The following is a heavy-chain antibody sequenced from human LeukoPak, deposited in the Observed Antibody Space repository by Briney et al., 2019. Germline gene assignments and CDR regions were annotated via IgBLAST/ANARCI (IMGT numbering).Heavy chain of an antibody. J-gene: IGHJ4*02. CDR2: IYPGAPDT. CDR1: GYAFSSYW. V-gene: IGHV5-51*01. Sequence: LGESLKISCKGSGYAFSSYWVAWVRQVPGKGLEWMGTIYPGAPDTRYSPSFQGQVTISADESISTAYLQWSSLKASDTAMYYCARRSQVGKSFEYWGQGALVTVSS. D-gene: IGHD1-26*01. CDR3: ARRSQVGKSFEY.